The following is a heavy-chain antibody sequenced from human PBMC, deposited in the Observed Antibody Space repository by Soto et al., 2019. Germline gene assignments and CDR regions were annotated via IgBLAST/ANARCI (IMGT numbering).Heavy chain of an antibody. Sequence: ASVKVSCKASGYTFTSYAMHWVRQAPGQRLEWMGWINAGNGNTKYSQKFQGRVTITRDTSASTAYMELSSLRSEDTAVYYCAVSGEWLRSEYYYYYYMDVWGKGTTVTVSS. CDR1: GYTFTSYA. V-gene: IGHV1-3*01. J-gene: IGHJ6*03. D-gene: IGHD5-12*01. CDR3: AVSGEWLRSEYYYYYYMDV. CDR2: INAGNGNT.